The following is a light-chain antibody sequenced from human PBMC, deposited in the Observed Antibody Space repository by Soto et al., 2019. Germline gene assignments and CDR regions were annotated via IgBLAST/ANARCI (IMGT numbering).Light chain of an antibody. V-gene: IGLV2-14*01. J-gene: IGLJ1*01. CDR3: SSYSISSTRYV. CDR2: DVT. Sequence: SVLTQPASVSGSPGQSITISCTGTSSDVGGYNYVSWYQQHPGKAPKLLIYDVTDRPSGVSIRFSGSKSDNTASLTISGLQAEDEADYYCSSYSISSTRYVFGTGTKVTV. CDR1: SSDVGGYNY.